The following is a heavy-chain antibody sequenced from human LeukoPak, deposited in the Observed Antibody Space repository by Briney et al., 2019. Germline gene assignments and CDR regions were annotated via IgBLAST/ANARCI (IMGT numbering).Heavy chain of an antibody. D-gene: IGHD3-3*01. V-gene: IGHV3-66*01. CDR2: IYSGGGT. CDR1: GFTFNIYW. J-gene: IGHJ4*02. Sequence: GGSLRLSCAASGFTFNIYWMHWVRQAPGKGLEWVSIIYSGGGTYYADSVKGRFTISRDNSKNTLYLQMNSLRAEDTAVYYCARDRNTDFWSGYYTNYFDYWGQGTLVIVSS. CDR3: ARDRNTDFWSGYYTNYFDY.